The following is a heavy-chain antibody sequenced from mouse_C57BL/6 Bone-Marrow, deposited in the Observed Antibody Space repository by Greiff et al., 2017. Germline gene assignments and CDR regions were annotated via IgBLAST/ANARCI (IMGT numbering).Heavy chain of an antibody. CDR2: IDPENGDT. D-gene: IGHD2-4*01. CDR1: GFNIKDDY. Sequence: VQLKESGAALVRPGASVKLSCTASGFNIKDDYMHWVKQRPEQGLEWIGWIDPENGDTEYASKFQGKATITADTSSNTAYLQLSSLTSEDTAVYYCTTCSYDYPFAYWGQGTLVTVSA. J-gene: IGHJ3*01. CDR3: TTCSYDYPFAY. V-gene: IGHV14-4*01.